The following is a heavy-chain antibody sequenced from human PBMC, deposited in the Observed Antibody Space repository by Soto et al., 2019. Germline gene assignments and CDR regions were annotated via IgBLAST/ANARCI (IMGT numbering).Heavy chain of an antibody. CDR3: AKGSSSSWPYYYYGMDV. D-gene: IGHD6-13*01. Sequence: QVQLVESGGGVVQPGRSLRLSCAASRFSFSRYAMHWVRQAPGKGLEWVAVISYDGSDDYHADSVQGRFTISRDNSKNTLFLQMNSLRPEDTAVYYCAKGSSSSWPYYYYGMDVWGQGTTVTVSS. CDR1: RFSFSRYA. J-gene: IGHJ6*02. V-gene: IGHV3-30-3*01. CDR2: ISYDGSDD.